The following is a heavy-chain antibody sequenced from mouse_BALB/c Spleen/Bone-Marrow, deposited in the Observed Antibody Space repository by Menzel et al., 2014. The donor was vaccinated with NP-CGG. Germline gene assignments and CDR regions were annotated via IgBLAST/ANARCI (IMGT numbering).Heavy chain of an antibody. CDR1: GYTFTSYY. CDR2: INPSIGDT. V-gene: IGHV1-53*01. J-gene: IGHJ3*01. D-gene: IGHD2-3*01. CDR3: TRYDGYFTLFAY. Sequence: VQLQQSGAELVKPGASVKLSCKASGYTFTSYYLYWVRQRPGQGLEGIGEINPSIGDTNFNEKFKSKASLTVDISSNTTYMQLSSLTSEDSAVYYCTRYDGYFTLFAYWGQGTLVTVSA.